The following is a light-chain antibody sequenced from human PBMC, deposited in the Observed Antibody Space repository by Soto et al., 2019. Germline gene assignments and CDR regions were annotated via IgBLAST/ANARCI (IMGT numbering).Light chain of an antibody. Sequence: EIVLTQSPGTLSLSPGKRATLSCRASQSVSSSYLAWYQQKPGQAPRLLIYGASSRATGIPDRFSGSGSGTDFTLTIGRLEPEDFAVYYCQQYGRLPYTFGQGTKLEIK. CDR1: QSVSSSY. J-gene: IGKJ2*01. CDR2: GAS. CDR3: QQYGRLPYT. V-gene: IGKV3-20*01.